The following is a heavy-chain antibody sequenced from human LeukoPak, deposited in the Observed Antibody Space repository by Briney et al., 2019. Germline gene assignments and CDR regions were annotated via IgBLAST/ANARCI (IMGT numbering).Heavy chain of an antibody. Sequence: PSETLSLTCTVSGYSISSGYYWGWIRQPPGKGLEWIGSIYHSGSTYYNPSLKSRVTISVDTSKNQFSLKLSSVTATDTAVYYCVREIGLRLGELSSWGQGTLVTVSS. J-gene: IGHJ5*02. V-gene: IGHV4-38-2*02. CDR3: VREIGLRLGELSS. D-gene: IGHD3-16*02. CDR2: IYHSGST. CDR1: GYSISSGYY.